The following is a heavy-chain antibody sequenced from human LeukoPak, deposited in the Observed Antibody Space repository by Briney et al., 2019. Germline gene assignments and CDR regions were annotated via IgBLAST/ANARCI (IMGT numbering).Heavy chain of an antibody. Sequence: GGSLRLSCAASGFTFSSYAMSWVRQAPGKGLEWVSANSGRGGSTYYADSVKGRFTISRDNSKNTLYLQMNSLRAEDTAVYYCAKGPGVMVRGVSGPYGMDVWGQGTTVTVSS. CDR2: NSGRGGST. D-gene: IGHD3-10*01. CDR1: GFTFSSYA. V-gene: IGHV3-23*01. CDR3: AKGPGVMVRGVSGPYGMDV. J-gene: IGHJ6*02.